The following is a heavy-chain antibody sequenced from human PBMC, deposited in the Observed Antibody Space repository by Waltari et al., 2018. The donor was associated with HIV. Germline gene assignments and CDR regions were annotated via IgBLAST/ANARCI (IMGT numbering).Heavy chain of an antibody. CDR2: INTNTGNP. CDR1: GYTFPSYA. Sequence: QVQLVQSGSELKKPGASVKVSCKASGYTFPSYAMNWVRQAPGQGLEWMGWINTNTGNPTYAQGFTGRFVFSLDTSVSTAYLQISSLKAEDTAVYYCARESGYYYDSSGYQGWFDPWGQGTLVTVSS. V-gene: IGHV7-4-1*02. CDR3: ARESGYYYDSSGYQGWFDP. J-gene: IGHJ5*02. D-gene: IGHD3-22*01.